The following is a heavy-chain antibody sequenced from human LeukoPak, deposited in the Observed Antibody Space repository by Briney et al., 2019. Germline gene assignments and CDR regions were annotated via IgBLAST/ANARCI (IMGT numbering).Heavy chain of an antibody. D-gene: IGHD6-13*01. CDR3: AKKPGSSPWRGWFDP. CDR1: GFTFSSYA. CDR2: ISGSGGST. V-gene: IGHV3-23*01. J-gene: IGHJ5*02. Sequence: GGSLRLSCAASGFTFSSYAMRWVRQAPGKGLEWVSAISGSGGSTYYADSVKGRFTISRDNSKNTLYLQMNSLRAEDTAVYYCAKKPGSSPWRGWFDPWGQGTLVTVSS.